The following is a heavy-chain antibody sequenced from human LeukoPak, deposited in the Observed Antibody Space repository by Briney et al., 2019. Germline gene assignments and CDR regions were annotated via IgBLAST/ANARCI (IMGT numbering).Heavy chain of an antibody. D-gene: IGHD2-15*01. J-gene: IGHJ4*02. Sequence: GGSLRLSCAASGFTFSSYAMSWVRQAPGKGLEWVSAISGSGGSTYYADSVKGRFTISRDNSKNTLYLQMNSLRAEDTAVYYCAKVDRYCSGGGCYGFDYWGQGTLVTVSS. CDR1: GFTFSSYA. CDR3: AKVDRYCSGGGCYGFDY. CDR2: ISGSGGST. V-gene: IGHV3-23*01.